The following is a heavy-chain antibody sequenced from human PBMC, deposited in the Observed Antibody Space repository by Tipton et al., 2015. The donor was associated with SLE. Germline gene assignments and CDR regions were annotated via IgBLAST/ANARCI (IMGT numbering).Heavy chain of an antibody. V-gene: IGHV1-69*18. CDR1: GYMFISYA. CDR3: ARGSFGP. Sequence: QLVQSGADVKKPGASVKGSCKASGYMFISYAITWVRQVPGQGLEWMGRIIPIFRTANYAQKFRGRVTITADESTNAAYMCLSSLRSEDTAVCYCARGSFGPWGQGTLVAVSS. CDR2: IIPIFRTA. D-gene: IGHD3-10*01. J-gene: IGHJ5*02.